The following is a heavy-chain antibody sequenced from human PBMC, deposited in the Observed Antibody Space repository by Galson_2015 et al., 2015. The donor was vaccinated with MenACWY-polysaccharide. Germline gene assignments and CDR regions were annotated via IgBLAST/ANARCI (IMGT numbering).Heavy chain of an antibody. CDR1: GVSVSSTSYH. D-gene: IGHD7-27*01. Sequence: ETLSLTCTVSGVSVSSTSYHWSWIRQPPGKGLEWIAYVYNSGSTKYNPSLKSRVTILVDTSKNQFSLKLSSVNAADTAVYYYACISGAYPRVALDVWGQGTLVTVSS. J-gene: IGHJ3*01. CDR3: ACISGAYPRVALDV. CDR2: VYNSGST. V-gene: IGHV4-61*01.